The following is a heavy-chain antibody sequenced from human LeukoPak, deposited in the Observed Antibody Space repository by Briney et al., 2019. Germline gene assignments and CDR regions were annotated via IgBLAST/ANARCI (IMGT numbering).Heavy chain of an antibody. CDR2: INHSGST. CDR3: ARGPGDYVWGSYRSTPFDY. Sequence: PSETLSLTCTVSGGSISDYYWSWIRQPPGKGLEWIGEINHSGSTNYNPSLKSRVTISVDTSKNQFSLKLSSVTAADTAVYYCARGPGDYVWGSYRSTPFDYWGQGTLVTVSS. D-gene: IGHD3-16*02. J-gene: IGHJ4*02. CDR1: GGSISDYY. V-gene: IGHV4-34*01.